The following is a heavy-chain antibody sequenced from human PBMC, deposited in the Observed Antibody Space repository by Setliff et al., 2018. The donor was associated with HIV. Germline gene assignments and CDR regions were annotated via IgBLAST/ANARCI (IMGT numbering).Heavy chain of an antibody. V-gene: IGHV4-61*09. J-gene: IGHJ5*02. Sequence: SETLSLTCTVSGGSISSGSYYWSWIRQPAGKGLEWIGHIYTSGSTNHNPSLKSRVTISVDTSKNQFSLKLSSVTAADTAVYYCARDMMYHYDRSGSFGWFGPWGQGTLVTVSS. CDR1: GGSISSGSYY. CDR3: ARDMMYHYDRSGSFGWFGP. CDR2: IYTSGST. D-gene: IGHD3-22*01.